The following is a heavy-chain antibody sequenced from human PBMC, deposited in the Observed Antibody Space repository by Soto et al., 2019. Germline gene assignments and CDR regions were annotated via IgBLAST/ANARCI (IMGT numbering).Heavy chain of an antibody. D-gene: IGHD2-2*01. CDR1: GVTVCSYG. CDR3: ARDPNIVLVPAALRSYYYYYGMDV. CDR2: IWYDGSNK. Sequence: LRLSCAAPGVTVCSYGMKPDRQEQGKGLEWVAVIWYDGSNKYYADSVKGRFTISRDNAKNSLYLQMNSLRAEDTAVYYCARDPNIVLVPAALRSYYYYYGMDVWGQGTTVTVSS. V-gene: IGHV3-33*01. J-gene: IGHJ6*02.